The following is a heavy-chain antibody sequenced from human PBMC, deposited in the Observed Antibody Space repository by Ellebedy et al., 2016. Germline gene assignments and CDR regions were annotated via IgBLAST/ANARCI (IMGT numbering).Heavy chain of an antibody. D-gene: IGHD6-13*01. J-gene: IGHJ4*02. Sequence: GGSLRLSXAASGFTFSSYSMNWVRQAPGKGLEWVAVISYDGSNKYYADSVKGRFTISRDNSKNTLYLQMNSLRAEDTAVYYCAKGFGGQQLAEAGYWGQGTLVTVSS. V-gene: IGHV3-30*18. CDR2: ISYDGSNK. CDR1: GFTFSSYS. CDR3: AKGFGGQQLAEAGY.